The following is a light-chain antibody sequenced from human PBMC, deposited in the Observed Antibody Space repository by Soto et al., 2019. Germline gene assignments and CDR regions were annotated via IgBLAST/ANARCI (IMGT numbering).Light chain of an antibody. CDR3: QQRGYPFT. J-gene: IGKJ3*01. CDR2: DAS. CDR1: ENVRTY. V-gene: IGKV3-11*01. Sequence: EIVLTQSPATLSLSPGDRATLSCRASENVRTYVAWYQLKPGQAPRLLIFDASKRATGIPARFTGGGSGTDFTLTISSIEPEDFAVYYCQQRGYPFTFGPGTKVDIK.